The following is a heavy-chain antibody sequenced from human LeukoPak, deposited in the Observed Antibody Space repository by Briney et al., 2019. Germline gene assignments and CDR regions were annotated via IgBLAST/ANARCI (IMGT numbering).Heavy chain of an antibody. CDR1: GFTFTRYA. J-gene: IGHJ4*02. Sequence: GRSLRLPCVASGFTFTRYAMHWVRQAPGKGLEWVTVVSYDGNDKYYADSVKGRFTISRDNSKNTVYLQMNSLRAGDTAVYYCARDDALATDGFDSWGQGTLVTVSS. CDR2: VSYDGNDK. V-gene: IGHV3-30*04. CDR3: ARDDALATDGFDS. D-gene: IGHD5-24*01.